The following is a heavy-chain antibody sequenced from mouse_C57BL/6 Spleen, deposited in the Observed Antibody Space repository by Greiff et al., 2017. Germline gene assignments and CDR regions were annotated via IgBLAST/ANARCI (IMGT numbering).Heavy chain of an antibody. CDR2: IRYNGSN. Sequence: EVKLVESGPGLVKPSQSLSLTCSVTGYSITSGYYWNWIRQFPGNKLECMGYIRYNGSNNYNPSLKNRISITRDTSKNQFFLKLNSVTTEDTATYYCAREDSNYGEGYYAMDYWGQGTSVTVSS. V-gene: IGHV3-6*01. J-gene: IGHJ4*01. D-gene: IGHD2-5*01. CDR1: GYSITSGYY. CDR3: AREDSNYGEGYYAMDY.